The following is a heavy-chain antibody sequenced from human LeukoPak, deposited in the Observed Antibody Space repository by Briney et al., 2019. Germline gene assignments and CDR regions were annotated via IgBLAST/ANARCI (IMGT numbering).Heavy chain of an antibody. Sequence: GGSLRLSCAASGFTFDDYGMGWVRQVPGRGLEWVSGINWNGGSTGYGESVKGRFTISRDNAKNSLYLQMNSLRVDDTALYYCAGGDRSGWYFDLWGRGTLVTVS. J-gene: IGHJ2*01. CDR3: AGGDRSGWYFDL. CDR2: INWNGGST. V-gene: IGHV3-20*04. D-gene: IGHD3-3*01. CDR1: GFTFDDYG.